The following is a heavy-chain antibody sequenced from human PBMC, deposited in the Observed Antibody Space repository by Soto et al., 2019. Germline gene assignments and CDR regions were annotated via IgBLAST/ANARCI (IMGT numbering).Heavy chain of an antibody. J-gene: IGHJ3*02. D-gene: IGHD3-22*01. CDR2: IIPIFGTR. V-gene: IGHV1-69*13. CDR3: ARTYDGSGPNSGGYGFDI. Sequence: SVKVSCKASGGTFSNYAITWVRQAPGQGLEWLGRIIPIFGTRDYAQKFQGRVTITADDSTSKNQFSLKLSSVTAADTAVYYCARTYDGSGPNSGGYGFDIWGQGTMVTVSS. CDR1: GGTFSNYA.